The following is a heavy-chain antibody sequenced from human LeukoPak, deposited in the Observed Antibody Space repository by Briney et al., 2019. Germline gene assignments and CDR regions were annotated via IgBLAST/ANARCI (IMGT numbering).Heavy chain of an antibody. J-gene: IGHJ4*02. D-gene: IGHD2-15*01. CDR1: GYTFTSYD. CDR2: MNPNSGNT. Sequence: GASVKVSCKASGYTFTSYDINWVRQATGQGLEWMGWMNPNSGNTDYAQKFECRVTMTRNTSVSTAYRELSSLRSEDTAVYYCARGRICSGGSCYAVWLYWGQGTLVTVSS. V-gene: IGHV1-8*01. CDR3: ARGRICSGGSCYAVWLY.